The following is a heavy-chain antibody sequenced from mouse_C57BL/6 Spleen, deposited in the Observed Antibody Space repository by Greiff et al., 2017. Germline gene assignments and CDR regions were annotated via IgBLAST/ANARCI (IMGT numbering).Heavy chain of an antibody. CDR2: IYPGDGDT. D-gene: IGHD1-1*01. CDR3: ARRAYGSSYDYAMDY. CDR1: GYAFSSSW. V-gene: IGHV1-82*01. Sequence: QVQLQQSGPELVKPGASVKISCKASGYAFSSSWMNWVKQRPGKGLEWIGRIYPGDGDTNYNGKFKGKATLTADKSSSTAYMQLSSLTSEDSAVYVSARRAYGSSYDYAMDYWGQGTSVTVSS. J-gene: IGHJ4*01.